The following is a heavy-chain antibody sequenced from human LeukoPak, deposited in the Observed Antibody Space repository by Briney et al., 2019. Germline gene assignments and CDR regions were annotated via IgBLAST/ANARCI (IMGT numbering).Heavy chain of an antibody. CDR3: ARDGAPYYDFWSGSGAFDI. V-gene: IGHV4-59*01. CDR1: GGSISSYY. Sequence: SETLSLTCTVSGGSISSYYWNWIRQPPGKGLEWIGYIYYSGSTNYNPSLKSRVTISVDTSKNQFSLKLSSVTAADTAVYYCARDGAPYYDFWSGSGAFDIWGQGTMVTVSS. J-gene: IGHJ3*02. CDR2: IYYSGST. D-gene: IGHD3-3*01.